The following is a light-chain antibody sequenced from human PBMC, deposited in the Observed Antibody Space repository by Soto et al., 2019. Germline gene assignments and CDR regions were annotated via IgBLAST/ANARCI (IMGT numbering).Light chain of an antibody. CDR2: AAA. CDR3: QQYFSYPYT. Sequence: AIRMTQSSSSFSASTGDRVTITCRASQDISSYLAWYQQKVGKAPKLLIYAAATLQRGAPSRFSGSGSGTDFTLTISRLQSEDFATYYCQQYFSYPYTFGQGTKLEI. CDR1: QDISSY. V-gene: IGKV1-8*01. J-gene: IGKJ2*01.